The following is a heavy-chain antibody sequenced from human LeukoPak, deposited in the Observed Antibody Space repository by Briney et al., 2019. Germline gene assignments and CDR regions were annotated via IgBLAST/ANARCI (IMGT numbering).Heavy chain of an antibody. CDR2: ISNNGGST. J-gene: IGHJ4*02. CDR1: GFTFSSYA. Sequence: GGSLRLSCAASGFTFSSYAMHWVRQAPGKGLEYVSAISNNGGSTYYANSVKGRFTISRDNSKNTLYLQMNSLRPEDTALYYCAKASGAIVSPTFDFWGQGTLVTVSS. V-gene: IGHV3-64*01. CDR3: AKASGAIVSPTFDF. D-gene: IGHD3-22*01.